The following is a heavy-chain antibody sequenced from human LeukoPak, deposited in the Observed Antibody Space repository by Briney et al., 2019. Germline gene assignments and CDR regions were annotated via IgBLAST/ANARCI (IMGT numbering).Heavy chain of an antibody. J-gene: IGHJ4*02. CDR1: GGSISSGSYY. V-gene: IGHV4-61*02. CDR3: ARDSGYYDSSGYYY. CDR2: IYTSVST. Sequence: SQTLSLTCTGSGGSISSGSYYWSWIRQPAGKGLEWIGRIYTSVSTNYNPSLNSRATISVDTSKNALSLQLSSVTAAATAVYYCARDSGYYDSSGYYYWGQGTLVTVSS. D-gene: IGHD3-22*01.